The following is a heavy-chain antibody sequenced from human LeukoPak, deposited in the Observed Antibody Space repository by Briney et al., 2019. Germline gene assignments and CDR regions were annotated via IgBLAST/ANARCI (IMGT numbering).Heavy chain of an antibody. V-gene: IGHV3-23*01. CDR2: ISGSGGST. J-gene: IGHJ4*02. CDR1: GFTFSSYA. D-gene: IGHD1/OR15-1a*01. CDR3: AKSSGRTDRRSTDNFDY. Sequence: GGFLRLTCAASGFTFSSYAMSWVRHAPGKGLEWVSAISGSGGSTYYADSVKGRFTISRDNSKNTLYLQMNSLRAEDTAVYYCAKSSGRTDRRSTDNFDYWGQGTLVTVSS.